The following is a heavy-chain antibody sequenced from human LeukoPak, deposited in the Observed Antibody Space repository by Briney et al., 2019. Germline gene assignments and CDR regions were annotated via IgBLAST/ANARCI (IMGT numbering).Heavy chain of an antibody. CDR1: GGSISSYY. CDR2: IYYSGST. CDR3: AGGPYYYYGMDV. Sequence: PSETLSLTCTVSGGSISSYYWSWIRQPPGQGLEWIGYIYYSGSTNYNPSLKSRVTISVDTSKNQFSLKLSSVTAADTAVYYCAGGPYYYYGMDVWGQGTTVTVSS. V-gene: IGHV4-59*08. J-gene: IGHJ6*02.